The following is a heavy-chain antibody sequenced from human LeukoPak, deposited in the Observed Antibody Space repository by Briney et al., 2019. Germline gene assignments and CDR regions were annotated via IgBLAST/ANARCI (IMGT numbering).Heavy chain of an antibody. J-gene: IGHJ4*02. Sequence: SETLSLTCTVSGGSISSGDYYWSWIRQPPGKGLEWIGYIYYSGSTYYNPSLKSRVTISVDTSKNQFSLKLSSVTAADTAVYYCAKGNYDFWSGYLKTLDYWGQGTLVTVSS. D-gene: IGHD3-3*01. CDR2: IYYSGST. CDR1: GGSISSGDYY. V-gene: IGHV4-30-4*01. CDR3: AKGNYDFWSGYLKTLDY.